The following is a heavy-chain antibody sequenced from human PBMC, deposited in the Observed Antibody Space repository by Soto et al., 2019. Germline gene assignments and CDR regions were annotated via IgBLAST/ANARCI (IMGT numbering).Heavy chain of an antibody. Sequence: EVQLVESGGGLVQPGGSLRLSCAASGFRFNIYSMNWVRQAPGKGLEWSAYITSDTKTIKYADSVKGRFTISRDNAGNIVYLQMNSLRDEHTAVYYCARSVEGHFDYWGQGTVVTVSS. CDR2: ITSDTKTI. V-gene: IGHV3-48*02. J-gene: IGHJ4*02. D-gene: IGHD6-19*01. CDR1: GFRFNIYS. CDR3: ARSVEGHFDY.